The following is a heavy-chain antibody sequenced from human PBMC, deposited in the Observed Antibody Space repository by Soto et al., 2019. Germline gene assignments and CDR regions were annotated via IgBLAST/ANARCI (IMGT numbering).Heavy chain of an antibody. Sequence: SETLSLTCTVSGGSISSNGYYWGWIRQPPGKGLEWIGNIYHSGVTYYNPSLKSRVTISVDTSKNQFSLKLSSVTAADTAVYYCASLVYYYDSSGYYYFDYWGLGTLVTVSS. D-gene: IGHD3-22*01. CDR3: ASLVYYYDSSGYYYFDY. CDR2: IYHSGVT. V-gene: IGHV4-39*01. J-gene: IGHJ4*02. CDR1: GGSISSNGYY.